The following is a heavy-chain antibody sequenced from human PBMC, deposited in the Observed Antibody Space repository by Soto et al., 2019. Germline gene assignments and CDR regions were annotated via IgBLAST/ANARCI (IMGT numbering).Heavy chain of an antibody. J-gene: IGHJ4*02. V-gene: IGHV1-3*01. CDR2: INAGNDNT. D-gene: IGHD6-13*01. Sequence: ASVKVSCKASGYTFTSYAMHWVRQAPGQRLEWMGWINAGNDNTKYSQKFQGRVTITRDTSASTAYMELSSLRSEDTAVYYCARDKGPYSSPSFDYWGQGTLVTVSS. CDR1: GYTFTSYA. CDR3: ARDKGPYSSPSFDY.